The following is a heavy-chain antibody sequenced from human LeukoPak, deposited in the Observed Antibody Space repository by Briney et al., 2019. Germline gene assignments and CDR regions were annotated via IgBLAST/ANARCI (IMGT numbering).Heavy chain of an antibody. V-gene: IGHV3-21*05. J-gene: IGHJ2*01. CDR2: ISSSSSYI. CDR1: GFTFSSYE. CDR3: ARDWVGGNFDL. D-gene: IGHD1-1*01. Sequence: PGGSLRLSCAASGFTFSSYEMNWVRQAPGKGLEWVSYISSSSSYIYYADSVKGRFTISRDNAKNSLYLQMNSLRAEDTAVYYCARDWVGGNFDLWGRGTLVTVSS.